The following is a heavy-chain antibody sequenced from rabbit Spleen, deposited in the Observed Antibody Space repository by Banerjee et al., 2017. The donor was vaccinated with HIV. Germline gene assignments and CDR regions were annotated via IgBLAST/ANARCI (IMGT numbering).Heavy chain of an antibody. Sequence: QSLEESGGDLVKPGASLTLTCTASGFSFSSSDYMCWVRQAPGKGLEWIACIAAGSSGSSYYANWAKGRFTITRSTSLNTVTLQLNSLTAADTATYFCARDHDSTAYAGVGYATGLNLWGQGTLVTVS. CDR2: IAAGSSGSS. CDR3: ARDHDSTAYAGVGYATGLNL. CDR1: GFSFSSSDY. D-gene: IGHD4-2*01. J-gene: IGHJ4*01. V-gene: IGHV1S40*01.